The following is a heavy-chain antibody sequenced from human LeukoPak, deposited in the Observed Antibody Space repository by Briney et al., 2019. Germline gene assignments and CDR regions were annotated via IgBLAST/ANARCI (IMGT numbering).Heavy chain of an antibody. CDR3: ARETGLFSGPYFDY. CDR2: IYYSGST. Sequence: PSETLSLTCTVSGGSISSYYWSWIRQPPGKGLEWIGYIYYSGSTNYNPSLKSRVTISVDTSKNQFSLKLSSVTAADTAVYYCARETGLFSGPYFDYWGQGTLVTVSS. D-gene: IGHD3-10*01. V-gene: IGHV4-59*01. CDR1: GGSISSYY. J-gene: IGHJ4*02.